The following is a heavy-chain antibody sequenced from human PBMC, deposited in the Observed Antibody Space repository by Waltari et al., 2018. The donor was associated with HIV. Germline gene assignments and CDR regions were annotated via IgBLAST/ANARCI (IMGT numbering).Heavy chain of an antibody. Sequence: QVQLQQWGAGLLKPSETLSLTCAVYGGSFSGYYWSWIRQPPGKGLEWIGEINHSGSTNYNPSLKSRVTISVDTSKNQFSLKLSSVTAADTAVYYCARGGDYDYVWGSYPFDYWGQGTLVTVSS. CDR2: INHSGST. CDR1: GGSFSGYY. V-gene: IGHV4-34*01. D-gene: IGHD3-16*02. J-gene: IGHJ4*02. CDR3: ARGGDYDYVWGSYPFDY.